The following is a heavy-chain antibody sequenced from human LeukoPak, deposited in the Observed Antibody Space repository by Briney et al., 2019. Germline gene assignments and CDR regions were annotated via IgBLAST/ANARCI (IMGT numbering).Heavy chain of an antibody. CDR2: ISGSGSYA. V-gene: IGHV3-23*01. D-gene: IGHD2-15*01. J-gene: IGHJ1*01. Sequence: GGSLRLSCAASGFTFSSYAMNWVRQAPGKGLEWVSVISGSGSYAYYADSVKGRFTISRDNSKNTLYLQMNSLRAEDTAVYYCAKEGGGSSIRYFQHWGQGTLVTVSS. CDR3: AKEGGGSSIRYFQH. CDR1: GFTFSSYA.